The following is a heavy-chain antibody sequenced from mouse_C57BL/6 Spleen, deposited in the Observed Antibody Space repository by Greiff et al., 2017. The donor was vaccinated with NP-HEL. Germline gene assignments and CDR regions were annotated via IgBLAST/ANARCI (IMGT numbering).Heavy chain of an antibody. CDR1: GYTFTSYW. CDR2: IDPSDSYT. J-gene: IGHJ2*01. CDR3: ALTTVVAFDY. Sequence: QVQLQQPGAELVMPGASVKLSCKASGYTFTSYWMHWVKQRPGQGLEWIGEIDPSDSYTNYNQKLKGKSTLTVDKSSSTAYMQLSSLTSEDSAVYYCALTTVVAFDYWGQGTTLTVSS. V-gene: IGHV1-69*01. D-gene: IGHD1-1*01.